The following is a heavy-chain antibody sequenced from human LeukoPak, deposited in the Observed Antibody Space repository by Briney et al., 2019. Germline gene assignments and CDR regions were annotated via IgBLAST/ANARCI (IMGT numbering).Heavy chain of an antibody. CDR1: GGSISSYY. Sequence: SETLSLTCTVSGGSISSYYWSWIRHPPGKGLEWIGYIYYSGSINYNPSLKSRVTISVDTSKNQFSLKLSSVTAADTAVYYCARDKPGYSYGDYAYWGQGTLVTVSS. CDR2: IYYSGSI. V-gene: IGHV4-59*01. J-gene: IGHJ4*02. D-gene: IGHD5-18*01. CDR3: ARDKPGYSYGDYAY.